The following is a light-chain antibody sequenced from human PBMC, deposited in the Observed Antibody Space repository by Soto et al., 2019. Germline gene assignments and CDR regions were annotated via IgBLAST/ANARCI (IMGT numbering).Light chain of an antibody. J-gene: IGKJ1*01. CDR2: AAS. CDR1: QSISSY. CDR3: QQSYSTPRT. V-gene: IGKV1-39*01. Sequence: EIQMTQSPSSLSASVGDRFTITCLASQSISSYLNWYQQKPGKAPKLLIYAASSLQSGVTSRFSGSGSGTDFTLTISSLQPEDFATYYCQQSYSTPRTFGQGTKVDIK.